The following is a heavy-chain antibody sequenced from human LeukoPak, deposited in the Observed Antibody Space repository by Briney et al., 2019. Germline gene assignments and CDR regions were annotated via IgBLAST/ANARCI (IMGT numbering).Heavy chain of an antibody. Sequence: ASVKASCKVSGYTLTELSMHWVRQAPGKGLEWMGGFDPEDGETIYAQKFQGRVTMTEDTSTDTAYMELSSLRSEDTAVYYCATDRVTLYSGSYYEFGYWGQGTLVTVSS. J-gene: IGHJ4*02. CDR3: ATDRVTLYSGSYYEFGY. CDR1: GYTLTELS. D-gene: IGHD1-26*01. V-gene: IGHV1-24*01. CDR2: FDPEDGET.